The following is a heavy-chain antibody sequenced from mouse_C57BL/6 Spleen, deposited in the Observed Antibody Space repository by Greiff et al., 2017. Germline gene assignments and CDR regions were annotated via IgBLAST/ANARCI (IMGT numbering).Heavy chain of an antibody. CDR3: AKNYGSSYGYWYFEV. V-gene: IGHV2-5*01. CDR1: GFSLTSYG. D-gene: IGHD1-1*01. J-gene: IGHJ1*03. Sequence: QVQLKQSGPGLVQPSQSLSITCTVSGFSLTSYGVHWVRQSPGKGLEWLGVIWRGGSTDYNAAFMSRLSITKDNSKSQVFFKMNSLQADDTAIYYCAKNYGSSYGYWYFEVWGTGTTVTVSS. CDR2: IWRGGST.